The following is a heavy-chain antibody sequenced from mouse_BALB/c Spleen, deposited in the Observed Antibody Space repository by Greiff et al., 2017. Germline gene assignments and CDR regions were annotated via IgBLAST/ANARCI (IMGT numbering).Heavy chain of an antibody. CDR3: ARQQGYFDV. Sequence: EVQGVESGADLVKPGGSLKLSCAASGFTFSSYGMSWVRQTPVKRLEWVATISSGGSYTYYPDSVKGRFTISRDNAKNTLYLQMSSLKSEDTAMYYCARQQGYFDVWGAGTTVTVSS. J-gene: IGHJ1*01. CDR2: ISSGGSYT. V-gene: IGHV5-6*01. CDR1: GFTFSSYG.